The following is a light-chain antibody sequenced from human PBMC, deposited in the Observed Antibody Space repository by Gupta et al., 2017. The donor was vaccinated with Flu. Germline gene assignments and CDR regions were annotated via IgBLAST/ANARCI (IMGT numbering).Light chain of an antibody. CDR3: QTYNRAPYT. J-gene: IGKJ2*01. CDR1: QGSSIN. CDR2: AAS. Sequence: PSSLSASVGDRVTITCRASQGSSINVAWYQHKPGRPPKLLSSAASTLQSGVPSRFSGSGSGTGCTLTISSLQPEDVATYYCQTYNRAPYTFGQGTKLEI. V-gene: IGKV1-27*01.